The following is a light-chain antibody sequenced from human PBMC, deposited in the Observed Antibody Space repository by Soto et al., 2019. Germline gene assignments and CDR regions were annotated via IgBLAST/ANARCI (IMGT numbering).Light chain of an antibody. V-gene: IGKV3-20*01. CDR1: QSVSSSY. Sequence: EIVLTQSPGTMSLSPGERATLSCRASQSVSSSYLAWYQQKPGQAPRLLIYGASSRDTAIPYRFSGSGSGTDFTLTISRLEPEDFAVYYCQQYGRSSGSFGQGTKLEIK. J-gene: IGKJ2*01. CDR2: GAS. CDR3: QQYGRSSGS.